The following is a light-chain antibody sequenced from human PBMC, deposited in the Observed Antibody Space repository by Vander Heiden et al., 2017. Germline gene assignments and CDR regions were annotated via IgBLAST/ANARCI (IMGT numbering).Light chain of an antibody. CDR1: SSDVGGYTY. CDR2: EVS. V-gene: IGLV2-14*01. J-gene: IGLJ2*01. Sequence: QSALTQPASVSGSPGQSITISCTGTSSDVGGYTYVSWYQQHPGKAPKLRIYEVSNRPSGVSDRFSGTKSGNTDSLTIYGLQAEDEADYYCNSSTAITTHVVLGGWTKLTVL. CDR3: NSSTAITTHVV.